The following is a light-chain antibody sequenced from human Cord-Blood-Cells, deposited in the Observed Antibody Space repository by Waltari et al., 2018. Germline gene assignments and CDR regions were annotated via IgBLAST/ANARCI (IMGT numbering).Light chain of an antibody. Sequence: QSALTQPASVSGSPGQSITISCTGTSSDVGGYNYVSWYQQHPGKAPKLMIYDVSNRPSGFSNRFSGSQSGNTASLTISGLQAEDEADYYCSSYTSSSTVVFGGGTKLTVL. CDR1: SSDVGGYNY. J-gene: IGLJ2*01. CDR3: SSYTSSSTVV. V-gene: IGLV2-14*01. CDR2: DVS.